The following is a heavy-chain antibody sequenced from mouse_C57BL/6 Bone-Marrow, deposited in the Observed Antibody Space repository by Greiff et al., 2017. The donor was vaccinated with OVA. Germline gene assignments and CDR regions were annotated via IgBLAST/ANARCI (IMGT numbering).Heavy chain of an antibody. J-gene: IGHJ2*01. D-gene: IGHD1-1*01. CDR2: IDPENGDT. CDR3: TYSYGSSYFDY. Sequence: VQLQQSGAELVRPGASVKLSCTASGFNIKDDYMHWVKQRPEQGLEWIGWIDPENGDTEYASKFQGKATITADTSSNTAYLQLSSLTSEDTAVYYSTYSYGSSYFDYWGQGTTLTVSS. CDR1: GFNIKDDY. V-gene: IGHV14-4*01.